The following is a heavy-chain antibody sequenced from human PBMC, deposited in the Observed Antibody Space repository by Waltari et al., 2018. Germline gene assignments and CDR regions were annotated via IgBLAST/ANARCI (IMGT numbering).Heavy chain of an antibody. J-gene: IGHJ4*02. Sequence: QVTLKESGPALVKPTQTLTLTCTFSGFSLSTSGMRVSWIRQPPGKALEWLARIDWDDDKFYSTSLKTRLTISKDTSKNQVVLTMTNMDPVDTATYYCARISGDYSVWAFDYWGQGTLVTVSS. CDR3: ARISGDYSVWAFDY. CDR1: GFSLSTSGMR. D-gene: IGHD4-17*01. V-gene: IGHV2-70*04. CDR2: IDWDDDK.